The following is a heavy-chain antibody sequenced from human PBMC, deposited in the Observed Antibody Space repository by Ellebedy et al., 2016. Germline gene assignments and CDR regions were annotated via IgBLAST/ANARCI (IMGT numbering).Heavy chain of an antibody. J-gene: IGHJ4*02. CDR2: IHYSGTT. Sequence: SETLSLXXTVPDGSISAYYWNWIRQPPGNGLEWIGNIHYSGTTNYNPSLKSRFTISVDTSRNEFSLKVTSVTAADTAVYSCARGARRDGYLVGFDYWGQGILVIVSS. D-gene: IGHD5-24*01. CDR3: ARGARRDGYLVGFDY. CDR1: DGSISAYY. V-gene: IGHV4-59*01.